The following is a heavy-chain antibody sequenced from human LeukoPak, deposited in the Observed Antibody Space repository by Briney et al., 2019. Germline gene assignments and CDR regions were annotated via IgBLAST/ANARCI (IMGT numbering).Heavy chain of an antibody. D-gene: IGHD2-8*01. CDR2: INHSGST. V-gene: IGHV4-34*01. J-gene: IGHJ6*02. CDR3: ARALIYYYGMDV. Sequence: SETLSLTCAVYGGSFSGYYWSWIRRPPGKGLEWIGEINHSGSTNYNPSLKSRVTISVDTSKNQFSLKLSSVTAADTAVYYCARALIYYYGMDVWGQGTTVTVSS. CDR1: GGSFSGYY.